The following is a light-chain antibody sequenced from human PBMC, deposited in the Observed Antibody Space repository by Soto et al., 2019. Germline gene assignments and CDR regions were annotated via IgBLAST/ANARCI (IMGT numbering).Light chain of an antibody. Sequence: DIQMTQSPSTLSASVGDRVTITCRTSQSISSWLAWYQQKPGKAPKLLIYKASSLESGVPSRFSGSGSGTEFTFIISSLQPEDFATYYCHLYNNYCTFGQGTKVEIK. CDR3: HLYNNYCT. CDR2: KAS. CDR1: QSISSW. J-gene: IGKJ1*01. V-gene: IGKV1-5*03.